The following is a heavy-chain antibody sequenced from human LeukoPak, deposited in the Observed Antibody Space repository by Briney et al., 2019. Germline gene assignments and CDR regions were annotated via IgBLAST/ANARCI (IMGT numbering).Heavy chain of an antibody. CDR1: GFTFSSYA. CDR3: AKDRPNYHESNGHYYRLNGDS. CDR2: IGPGVGST. Sequence: GGSLRLSCAASGFTFSSYAMNWVRQAPGKGLEWVSSIGPGVGSTYYADFVKGRFTISRDNSRSTLYLQMSRLRVEDTAVYYCAKDRPNYHESNGHYYRLNGDSWGQGTLVTVSS. V-gene: IGHV3-23*01. J-gene: IGHJ5*01. D-gene: IGHD3-22*01.